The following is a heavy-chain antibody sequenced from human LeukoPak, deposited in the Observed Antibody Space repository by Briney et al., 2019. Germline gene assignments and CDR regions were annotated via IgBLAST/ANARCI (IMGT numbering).Heavy chain of an antibody. CDR3: TRDAYYYDSSGYSD. CDR1: GFTFGDYA. V-gene: IGHV3-49*03. D-gene: IGHD3-22*01. CDR2: IRSKAYGGTT. Sequence: GGSLRLSCTASGFTFGDYAMSWLRQAPGKGLEWVGFIRSKAYGGTTEYAASVKGRFTISRDDSKSIAYLQMNSLKTEDTAVYYCTRDAYYYDSSGYSDWGQGTLVTVSS. J-gene: IGHJ4*02.